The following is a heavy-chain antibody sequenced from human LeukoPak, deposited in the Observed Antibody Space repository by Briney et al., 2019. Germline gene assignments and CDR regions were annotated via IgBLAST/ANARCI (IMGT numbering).Heavy chain of an antibody. Sequence: GESLRLSCAASGCTVSSNYMSWVRQAPRKGLEWVSVIYSGGSTYYADSVKGRFTISRDNSKNTLYLQMNRLRAEDTAVYYCARAPGSSWPPSLDYWGQGTLVTVSS. CDR3: ARAPGSSWPPSLDY. V-gene: IGHV3-53*01. CDR2: IYSGGST. D-gene: IGHD6-13*01. J-gene: IGHJ4*02. CDR1: GCTVSSNY.